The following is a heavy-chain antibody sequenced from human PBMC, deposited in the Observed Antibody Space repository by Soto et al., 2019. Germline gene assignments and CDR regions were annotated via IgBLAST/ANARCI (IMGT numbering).Heavy chain of an antibody. D-gene: IGHD6-19*01. Sequence: PGGSLRLSCAASGFTFDDYAMHWVRQAPGKGLEWVSGISWNSGSIGYADSVKGRFTISRDNAKNSLYLQMNSLRAEDTALYYCAKASYSSGLSYWGQGTLVTVSS. CDR1: GFTFDDYA. V-gene: IGHV3-9*01. CDR2: ISWNSGSI. J-gene: IGHJ4*02. CDR3: AKASYSSGLSY.